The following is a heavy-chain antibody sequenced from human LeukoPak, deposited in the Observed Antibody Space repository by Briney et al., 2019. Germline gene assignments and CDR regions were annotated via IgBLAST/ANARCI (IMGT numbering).Heavy chain of an antibody. J-gene: IGHJ4*02. CDR3: ARPIAAAGTGEVGY. CDR2: INTNTGNP. V-gene: IGHV7-4-1*02. CDR1: GYTFTNYA. D-gene: IGHD6-13*01. Sequence: ASVKVSCKASGYTFTNYAISWVRQAPGQGLEWMGWINTNTGNPTYAQGFTGRFVFSLDTSVSTAYLQISSLKAEDTAVYYCARPIAAAGTGEVGYWGQGTLVTVSS.